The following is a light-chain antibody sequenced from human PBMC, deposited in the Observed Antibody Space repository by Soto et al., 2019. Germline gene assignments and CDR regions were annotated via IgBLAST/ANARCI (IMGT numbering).Light chain of an antibody. CDR3: ISYSVLTTLGL. CDR1: SSDVGGYNY. Sequence: QSVLTQPASVSGSPGQSITISCTGTSSDVGGYNYVSWYQHHPGKAPKLIIFEVSSRPSGVSNRFSGSKSGNTASLTISGLQAEDEADYYCISYSVLTTLGLFGGGTKVTVL. V-gene: IGLV2-14*01. CDR2: EVS. J-gene: IGLJ3*02.